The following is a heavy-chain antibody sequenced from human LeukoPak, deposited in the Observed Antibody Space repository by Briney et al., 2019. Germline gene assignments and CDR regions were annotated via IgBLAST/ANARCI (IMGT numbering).Heavy chain of an antibody. CDR2: IKSKGDGETT. Sequence: PGGSLRLSCAGSGFTFTNAWMTWVRQAPGKGLGWVGRIKSKGDGETTDYAAPVKGRFTMPRDDSKATLYLQMNILEAKDTAVYYCATDLGLTMIRGVIVHWGQGALVTVSS. CDR3: ATDLGLTMIRGVIVH. V-gene: IGHV3-15*01. D-gene: IGHD3-10*01. CDR1: GFTFTNAW. J-gene: IGHJ4*02.